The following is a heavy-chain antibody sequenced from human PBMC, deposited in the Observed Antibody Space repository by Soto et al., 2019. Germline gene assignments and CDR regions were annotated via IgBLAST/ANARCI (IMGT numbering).Heavy chain of an antibody. CDR2: IYPGDSDT. Sequence: GESLKISCKGSGSSFTSYWIGWVRQMPGKGLEWMGIIYPGDSDTRYSPSFQGQVTISADKSISTAYLQWSSLKASDTAMYYCARRRNEDRFLEWLEEGDAFDIWGQGTMVTVSS. V-gene: IGHV5-51*01. J-gene: IGHJ3*02. CDR1: GSSFTSYW. CDR3: ARRRNEDRFLEWLEEGDAFDI. D-gene: IGHD3-3*01.